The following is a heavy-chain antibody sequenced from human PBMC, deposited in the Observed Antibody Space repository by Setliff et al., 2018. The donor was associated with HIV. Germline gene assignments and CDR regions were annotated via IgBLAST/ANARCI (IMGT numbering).Heavy chain of an antibody. D-gene: IGHD5-12*01. CDR3: ARTSGDAYNYEGAFDV. CDR1: GYTFTSYD. V-gene: IGHV1-8*02. CDR2: MNPNSGNT. J-gene: IGHJ3*01. Sequence: ASVKVSCKASGYTFTSYDINWVRQATGQGLEWMGWMNPNSGNTGYAQKFQGRVTMTRNTSISTAYMELSSLRSDDTAIYYCARTSGDAYNYEGAFDVWGQGTLVTVSS.